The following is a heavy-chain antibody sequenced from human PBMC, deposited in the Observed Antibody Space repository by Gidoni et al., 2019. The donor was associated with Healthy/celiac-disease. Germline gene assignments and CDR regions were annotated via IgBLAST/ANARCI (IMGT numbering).Heavy chain of an antibody. D-gene: IGHD6-19*01. V-gene: IGHV4-39*02. CDR3: AREGGSGPPVDY. J-gene: IGHJ4*02. CDR1: GGSSSSSSYY. Sequence: QLQLQESGPGLVKPSETLSLTCTVSGGSSSSSSYYWGWIRQPPGKGLEWIGSIYYSGSAYYNPSLKRRVTISVDTSKTQFSLKLSSVTAADTAVYYCAREGGSGPPVDYWGQGTLVTVSS. CDR2: IYYSGSA.